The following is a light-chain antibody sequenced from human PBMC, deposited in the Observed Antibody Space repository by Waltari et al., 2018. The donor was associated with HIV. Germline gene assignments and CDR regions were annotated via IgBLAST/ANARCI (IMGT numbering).Light chain of an antibody. CDR3: CSYTRNTTRI. Sequence: QSALTQPASVSGSPGPSITISCTGTSSDVGGYNYVSWYQQYPDKAPKLLIYEVTNPPAGISARFSGSKSGDTAPLTISGLQAEDEAHYYCCSYTRNTTRIFGGGTHLTVL. CDR1: SSDVGGYNY. V-gene: IGLV2-14*01. CDR2: EVT. J-gene: IGLJ2*01.